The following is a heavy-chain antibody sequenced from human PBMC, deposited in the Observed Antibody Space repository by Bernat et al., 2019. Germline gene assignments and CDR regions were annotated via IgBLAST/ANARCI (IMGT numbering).Heavy chain of an antibody. V-gene: IGHV3-30-3*01. CDR3: ARDMVRGVIIWYYYYGMDV. J-gene: IGHJ6*02. D-gene: IGHD3-10*01. CDR2: ISYDGSNK. Sequence: QVQLVESGGGVVQPGRSLRLSCAASGFTFSSYAMHWVRQAPGEGLEWVAVISYDGSNKYYADSVKGRFTISRDNSKNTLYLQMNSLRAEDTAVYYCARDMVRGVIIWYYYYGMDVWGQGTTVTVSS. CDR1: GFTFSSYA.